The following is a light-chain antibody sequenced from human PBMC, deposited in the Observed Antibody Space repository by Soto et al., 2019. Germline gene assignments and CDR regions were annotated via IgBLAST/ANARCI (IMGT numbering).Light chain of an antibody. V-gene: IGKV1-39*01. CDR1: QSIGTN. Sequence: DIQMTQSPSSLSASIGDRVTLTCRASQSIGTNLNWYQQKPGRASDVLIYSASTRRSGVPSRFSGSGSGTDFTLTITRLQPEDFVTYYCQQTYSAPLTFGGGTRV. J-gene: IGKJ4*01. CDR2: SAS. CDR3: QQTYSAPLT.